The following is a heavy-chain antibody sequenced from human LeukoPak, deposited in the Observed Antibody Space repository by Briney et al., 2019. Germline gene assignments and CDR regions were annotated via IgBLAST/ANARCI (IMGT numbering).Heavy chain of an antibody. CDR3: AREGNYTPLPGDHCMDV. D-gene: IGHD2-2*02. CDR1: GGSISSYY. Sequence: SETLSLTCTVSGGSISSYYWSWIRQPPGKGLEWIGYIYYSGSTNYNPSLKSRVTISVDTSKNQFSLKLSSVTAADTAVYYCAREGNYTPLPGDHCMDVWGKGTTVTVSS. CDR2: IYYSGST. V-gene: IGHV4-59*01. J-gene: IGHJ6*03.